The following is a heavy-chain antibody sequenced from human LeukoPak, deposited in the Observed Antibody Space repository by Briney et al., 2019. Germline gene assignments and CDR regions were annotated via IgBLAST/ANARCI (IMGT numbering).Heavy chain of an antibody. D-gene: IGHD4-17*01. Sequence: APVKVSCTASGYTFTNYGISWVRQAPGQGPEWMGWISAYNGKTNYAQKGRGRATMTTDTSTSTAYMELRSLRSDDTVVYYWARDDYGDYVSYFLHWGQGNLVIVSS. CDR1: GYTFTNYG. CDR3: ARDDYGDYVSYFLH. J-gene: IGHJ1*01. V-gene: IGHV1-18*01. CDR2: ISAYNGKT.